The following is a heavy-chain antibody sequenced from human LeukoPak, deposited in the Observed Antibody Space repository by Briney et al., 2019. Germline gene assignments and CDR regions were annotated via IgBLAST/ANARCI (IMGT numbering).Heavy chain of an antibody. CDR2: IYYNGNT. Sequence: SETLSLTCIVSAGSIRSTTYYWGWIRQPPGKGLEWIGSIYYNGNTYYNPSLESRVTMSLDTSKNQFSLKLSSVTAEDTAVYYCAKVKVVGYSTFDYWGQGTLVTVSP. D-gene: IGHD3-22*01. V-gene: IGHV4-39*07. J-gene: IGHJ4*02. CDR3: AKVKVVGYSTFDY. CDR1: AGSIRSTTYY.